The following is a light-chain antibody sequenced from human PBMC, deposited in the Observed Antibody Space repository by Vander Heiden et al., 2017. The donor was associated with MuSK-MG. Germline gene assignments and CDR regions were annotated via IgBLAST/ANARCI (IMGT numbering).Light chain of an antibody. J-gene: IGLJ2*01. Sequence: QSVLTPPPSVSAAPGQKVTISCSGSSSNIGNNYVSWYQQLPGTAPKLLIYENNKRPSGIPDRFSGSKSGTSATLGITGLQTGDEADYYCGTWDSSLSAVLFGGGTKLTVL. CDR3: GTWDSSLSAVL. V-gene: IGLV1-51*02. CDR2: ENN. CDR1: SSNIGNNY.